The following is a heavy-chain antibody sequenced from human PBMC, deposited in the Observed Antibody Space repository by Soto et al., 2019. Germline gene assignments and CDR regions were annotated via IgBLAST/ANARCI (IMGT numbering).Heavy chain of an antibody. CDR2: ISSSSSYI. CDR3: AKGGRQWLVTSDFNY. V-gene: IGHV3-21*01. CDR1: GFTFSSYS. Sequence: PGGSLRLSCAASGFTFSSYSMNWVRQAPGKGLEWVSSISSSSSYIYYADSVKGRFTISRDNAKNTLSLQMTSLRAEDTAVYYCAKGGRQWLVTSDFNYWGQGALVTVSS. J-gene: IGHJ4*02. D-gene: IGHD6-19*01.